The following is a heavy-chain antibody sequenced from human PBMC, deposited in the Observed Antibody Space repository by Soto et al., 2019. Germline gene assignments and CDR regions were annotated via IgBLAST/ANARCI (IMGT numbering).Heavy chain of an antibody. J-gene: IGHJ3*02. CDR1: GFTFSNAW. V-gene: IGHV3-15*01. CDR3: TIQYYGSETDAFDI. Sequence: GGSLRLSCAGSGFTFSNAWMSWVRQAPGKGLEWVGRIKSKTDGGTTEYATPVKGRFTISRDDSKKTMYLQMNSLKTDDTAMYYCTIQYYGSETDAFDIWGHGTMVTVS. D-gene: IGHD3-10*01. CDR2: IKSKTDGGTT.